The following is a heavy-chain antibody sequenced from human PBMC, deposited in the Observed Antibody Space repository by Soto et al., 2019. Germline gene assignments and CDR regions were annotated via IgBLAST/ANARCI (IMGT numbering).Heavy chain of an antibody. CDR1: GASIITDNW. CDR2: IYHSGNT. J-gene: IGHJ4*02. CDR3: ARASASSKLRGVVIN. V-gene: IGHV4-4*02. Sequence: QVQLQESGPGLVKPSGTLSLTCALSGASIITDNWWSWLRQPPGKEMEWIGEIYHSGNTNFNPSVKSRVTISVDTSKNQFSLTVSSVPAADTAIYYCARASASSKLRGVVINWGQGTLVTVSS. D-gene: IGHD3-10*01.